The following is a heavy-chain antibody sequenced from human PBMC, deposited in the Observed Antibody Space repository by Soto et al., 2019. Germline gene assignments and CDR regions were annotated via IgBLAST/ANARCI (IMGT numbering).Heavy chain of an antibody. CDR3: ARDMGILRGGYFDY. D-gene: IGHD3-10*01. CDR2: IYYSGST. Sequence: QVQLQESGPGLVKPSQTLSLTCTVSVGSTSSCDYYCCWIRQPPGKGVEWIGYIYYSGSTYYNPSLKSRVTISVDTSKNQFSLKLSSVTAADTAVYYCARDMGILRGGYFDYWRQGTLVTVSS. J-gene: IGHJ4*02. CDR1: VGSTSSCDYY. V-gene: IGHV4-30-4*01.